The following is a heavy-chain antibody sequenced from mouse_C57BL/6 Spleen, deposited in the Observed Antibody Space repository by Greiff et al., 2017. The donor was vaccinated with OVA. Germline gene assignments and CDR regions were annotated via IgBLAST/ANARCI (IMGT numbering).Heavy chain of an antibody. CDR2: IYPGDGDT. CDR3: ARSSYGNYLDY. CDR1: GYAFSSYW. J-gene: IGHJ2*01. D-gene: IGHD2-1*01. V-gene: IGHV1-80*01. Sequence: LVESGAELVKPGASVKISCKASGYAFSSYWMNWVKQRPGKGLEWIGQIYPGDGDTNYNGKFKGKATLTADKSSSTAYMQLSSLTSEDSAVYFCARSSYGNYLDYWGQGTTLTVSS.